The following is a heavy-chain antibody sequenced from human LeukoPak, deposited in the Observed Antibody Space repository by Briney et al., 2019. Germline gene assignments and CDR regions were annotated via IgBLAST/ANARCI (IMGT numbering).Heavy chain of an antibody. D-gene: IGHD3-22*01. V-gene: IGHV3-7*01. J-gene: IGHJ2*01. CDR2: INQDGSEI. CDR3: ASDRGRRIVGRTTSWYFDL. CDR1: GFIFSNYW. Sequence: GGSLRLSCAASGFIFSNYWMSWVRQAPGKGLEWLANINQDGSEIYYVDSVKGRFTISRDNGKNSLYLQVNSLRADDTAVYYCASDRGRRIVGRTTSWYFDLWVRRTMVAVSS.